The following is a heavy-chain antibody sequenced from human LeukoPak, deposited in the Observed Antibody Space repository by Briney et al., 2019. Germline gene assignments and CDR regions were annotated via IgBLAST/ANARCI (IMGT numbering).Heavy chain of an antibody. CDR3: AKGQELDDGVFDS. CDR1: GFTFTSIA. CDR2: IRGTGDST. J-gene: IGHJ4*02. Sequence: PGGSLRLSCAASGFTFTSIAMTWVPQAPGKGLEGVSTIRGTGDSTHYADSVKGRFIISRDKSKNMLYLQMNGLRAEDTGIYYCAKGQELDDGVFDSWGQGTLVTVSS. D-gene: IGHD1-1*01. V-gene: IGHV3-23*01.